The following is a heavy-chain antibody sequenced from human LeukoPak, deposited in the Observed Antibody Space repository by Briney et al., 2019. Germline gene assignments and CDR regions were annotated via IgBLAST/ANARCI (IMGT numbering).Heavy chain of an antibody. D-gene: IGHD2-8*01. CDR2: ISAYNGNT. Sequence: ASVKVSCKASGYTFTSYGISWVRQAPGQGLEWMGWISAYNGNTNYAQKLQGRVTMTRDTSISTAYMELSRLRSDDTAVYYCARGSLSCTNGVCFDYWGQGTLVTVSS. V-gene: IGHV1-18*01. J-gene: IGHJ4*02. CDR3: ARGSLSCTNGVCFDY. CDR1: GYTFTSYG.